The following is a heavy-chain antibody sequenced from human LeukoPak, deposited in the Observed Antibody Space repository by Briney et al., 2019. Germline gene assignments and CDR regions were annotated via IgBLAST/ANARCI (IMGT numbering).Heavy chain of an antibody. J-gene: IGHJ5*02. Sequence: GGFLRLSCAASGFTVSSNYMSWVRQAPGKGLEWVSVIYSGGSTYYADSVKGRFTISRDNSKNTLYLQMNSLRAEDTAVYYCAREEWLLPFDPWGQGTLVTVSS. CDR2: IYSGGST. D-gene: IGHD5-24*01. CDR3: AREEWLLPFDP. V-gene: IGHV3-66*01. CDR1: GFTVSSNY.